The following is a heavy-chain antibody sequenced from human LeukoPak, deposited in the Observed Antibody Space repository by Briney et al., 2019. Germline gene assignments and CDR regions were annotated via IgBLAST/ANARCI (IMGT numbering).Heavy chain of an antibody. Sequence: SETLSLICTVSGGSNSSYYWSWIRQPPGKGLEWIGYIYYSGSTNYNPSLKSRVTISVDTSKNQFSLKLSSVTAADTAVYYCAREVAGSGLSYNWFDPWGQGTLVTVSS. D-gene: IGHD6-19*01. J-gene: IGHJ5*02. CDR2: IYYSGST. CDR1: GGSNSSYY. CDR3: AREVAGSGLSYNWFDP. V-gene: IGHV4-59*01.